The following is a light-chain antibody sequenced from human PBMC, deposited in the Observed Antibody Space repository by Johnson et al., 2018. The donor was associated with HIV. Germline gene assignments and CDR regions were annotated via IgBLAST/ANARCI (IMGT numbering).Light chain of an antibody. CDR1: SSNIGNNY. CDR2: GNN. CDR3: GTWDSSMSAV. J-gene: IGLJ1*01. Sequence: QSVLTQPPSVSAAPGQKVTISCSGSSSNIGNNYVSWYQQIPGTAPKLLIYGNNKRPSGIPDRFSGSKSGTSATLGITGLQTGDEANYYCGTWDSSMSAVFGSWTKVTVL. V-gene: IGLV1-51*01.